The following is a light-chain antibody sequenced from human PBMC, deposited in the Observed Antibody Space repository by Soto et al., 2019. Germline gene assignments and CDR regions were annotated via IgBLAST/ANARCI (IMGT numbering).Light chain of an antibody. CDR3: SSYTRSSTEV. V-gene: IGLV2-14*01. J-gene: IGLJ1*01. Sequence: QSALTQPASVSGSPGQSITISCTGSSSDVGGYDYVSWYQQHPGKVPKLMIYEVRNRPSGVPNRFSGSKSGNTASLTISGLQAEDEADYYCSSYTRSSTEVFGTGTKLTVL. CDR2: EVR. CDR1: SSDVGGYDY.